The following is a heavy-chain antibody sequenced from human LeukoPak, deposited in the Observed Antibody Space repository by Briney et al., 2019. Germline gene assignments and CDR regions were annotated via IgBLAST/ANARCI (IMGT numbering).Heavy chain of an antibody. V-gene: IGHV4-59*01. CDR2: IYYTGST. CDR3: ARDKLSFGSRYNWFDP. J-gene: IGHJ5*02. Sequence: SETLSLTCTVSGGSISSYYWSWIRQPPGKGLEWIGYIYYTGSTSYNPSLKSRVTISVDTSKNQFSLKLTSVTAADTAVYYCARDKLSFGSRYNWFDPWGQGTLVTVSS. D-gene: IGHD3-16*01. CDR1: GGSISSYY.